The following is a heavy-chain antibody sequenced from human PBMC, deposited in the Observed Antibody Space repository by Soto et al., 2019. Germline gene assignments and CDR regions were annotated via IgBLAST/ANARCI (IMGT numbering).Heavy chain of an antibody. CDR3: ARGTYYYDSSVYYYSRFPAFDI. D-gene: IGHD3-22*01. CDR1: GGSISSYY. Sequence: QVQLQESGPGLVKPSETLSLTCTVSGGSISSYYWSWIRQPPGKGLEWIGYIYYSGSTNYNPSLKSRVTISVDTSKNQFSLKLSSVTAADTAVYYCARGTYYYDSSVYYYSRFPAFDIWGQGTMVTVSS. J-gene: IGHJ3*02. V-gene: IGHV4-59*01. CDR2: IYYSGST.